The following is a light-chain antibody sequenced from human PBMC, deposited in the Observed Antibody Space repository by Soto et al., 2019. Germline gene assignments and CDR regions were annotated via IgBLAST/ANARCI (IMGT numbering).Light chain of an antibody. CDR3: QQHRSYPVT. J-gene: IGKJ5*01. CDR1: QSISSW. V-gene: IGKV1-5*03. Sequence: IQMTQSPSTLSASVGDRVIITCRASQSISSWLAWYQHKPGKAPNLLIYKASRLASGVPSRFSGSGSGTEFTLTSSSLQPDAFATYYCQQHRSYPVTFGQGTRVEIK. CDR2: KAS.